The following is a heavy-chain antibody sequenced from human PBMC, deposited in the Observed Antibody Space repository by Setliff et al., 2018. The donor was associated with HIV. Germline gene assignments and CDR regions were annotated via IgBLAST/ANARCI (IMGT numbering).Heavy chain of an antibody. D-gene: IGHD3-10*01. CDR2: IIPMYNIP. Sequence: ASVKVSCKTSGGTLSNYVITWVRQAPGQGLEWMGMIIPMYNIPAYAQKFQGRVTFTADESTSTAYMELSSLRSEDTAVYYWARRRFGELLAWYFDLWGRGTLVTVSS. J-gene: IGHJ2*01. CDR1: GGTLSNYV. CDR3: ARRRFGELLAWYFDL. V-gene: IGHV1-69*13.